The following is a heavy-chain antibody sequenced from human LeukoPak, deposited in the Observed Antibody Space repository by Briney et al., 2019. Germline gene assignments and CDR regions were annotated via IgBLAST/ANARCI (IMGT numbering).Heavy chain of an antibody. J-gene: IGHJ4*02. V-gene: IGHV1-18*04. D-gene: IGHD3-10*01. CDR2: ISAYNGNT. Sequence: ASVKVSCKASGYAFTSYGISWVRQAPGQGLEWMGWISAYNGNTNYAQKLQGRVTITTDTSTSTAYMGLRGLRSDDTAVYYCARVIRLLPGSGSYYNDYWGQGTLVTVSS. CDR1: GYAFTSYG. CDR3: ARVIRLLPGSGSYYNDY.